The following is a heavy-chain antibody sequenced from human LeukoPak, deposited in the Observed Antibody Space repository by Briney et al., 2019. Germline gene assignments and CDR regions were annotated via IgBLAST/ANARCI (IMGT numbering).Heavy chain of an antibody. V-gene: IGHV4-34*01. CDR1: GGSFSGYY. CDR3: ARKLLVATRYWYFDL. J-gene: IGHJ2*01. Sequence: SETLSLTCAVYGGSFSGYYWSWIRQPPGKGLEWIGEINHSGSTNYNPSLKSRVTISVDTSKNQFSLKLSSVTAADTAVYYCARKLLVATRYWYFDLWGRGTLVTVSS. D-gene: IGHD5-12*01. CDR2: INHSGST.